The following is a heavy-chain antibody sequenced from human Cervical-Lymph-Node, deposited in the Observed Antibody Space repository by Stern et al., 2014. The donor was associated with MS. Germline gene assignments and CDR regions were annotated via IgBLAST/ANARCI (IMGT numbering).Heavy chain of an antibody. Sequence: VQLVESGGGVVQPGRSLRLSCAASGFVFRRYALHWVRQAPGKGLEWVAIISYDGRYKYYTDSVKVRFTVSRDNSNNTVDLEMNSLRLEDTAVYYCAKGGSGSYLDWGQGSLVTVSS. CDR3: AKGGSGSYLD. J-gene: IGHJ4*02. V-gene: IGHV3-30*04. CDR2: ISYDGRYK. CDR1: GFVFRRYA. D-gene: IGHD1-26*01.